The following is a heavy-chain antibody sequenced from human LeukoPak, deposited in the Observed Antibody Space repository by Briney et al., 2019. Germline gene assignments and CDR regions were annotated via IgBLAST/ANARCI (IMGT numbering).Heavy chain of an antibody. CDR2: ISWNSGNI. CDR1: GFPFSDYV. J-gene: IGHJ4*02. D-gene: IGHD3-10*01. V-gene: IGHV3-9*01. CDR3: AKDAGLDYYGSGSYIDY. Sequence: GGSLRLSCAASGFPFSDYVMHWVRHAPGKGLEWVSGISWNSGNIGYADSVKGRFTISRDNAKNSLYLQMNSLRAEDTALYYCAKDAGLDYYGSGSYIDYWGQGTLVTVSS.